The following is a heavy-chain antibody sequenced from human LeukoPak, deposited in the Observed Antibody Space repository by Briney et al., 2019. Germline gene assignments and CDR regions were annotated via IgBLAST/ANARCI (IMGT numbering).Heavy chain of an antibody. CDR1: GGSFSGYY. J-gene: IGHJ4*02. CDR2: INHSGRT. D-gene: IGHD5-12*01. V-gene: IGHV4-34*01. Sequence: PSETLSLTCAVYGGSFSGYYWSWIRQPPGKGLEWIGEINHSGRTNYNPSLKSRVTISVDTSKNQFSLKLSSVTAADTAVYYCARGRGFDYWGQGTLVTVSS. CDR3: ARGRGFDY.